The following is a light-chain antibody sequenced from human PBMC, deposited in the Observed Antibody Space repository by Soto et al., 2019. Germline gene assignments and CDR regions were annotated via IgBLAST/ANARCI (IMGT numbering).Light chain of an antibody. CDR1: SSDVGSYNL. CDR3: CSYAGSSTGYV. V-gene: IGLV2-23*02. J-gene: IGLJ1*01. CDR2: EVS. Sequence: QSALTQPASGSGSPGQSITISCTGTSSDVGSYNLVSWYQQHPGKAPKLMIYEVSKRPSGVSNRFSGSKSGNTASLTISGLQAEDEADYYCCSYAGSSTGYVFGTGTKVTVL.